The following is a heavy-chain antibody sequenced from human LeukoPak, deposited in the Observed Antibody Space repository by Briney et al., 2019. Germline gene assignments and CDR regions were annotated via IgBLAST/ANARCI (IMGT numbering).Heavy chain of an antibody. J-gene: IGHJ5*02. CDR2: IKSDTGGT. Sequence: ASVKVSCKASGYTFTGNYIHSVRHAPGQGLEWMGRIKSDTGGTKYAQKFQGRVIMTRDTSISTVYMELSRLTSDDTAVYYCARDESRCNSTTCYWSNWFDRWGQGTLVIVSS. CDR1: GYTFTGNY. D-gene: IGHD2-2*01. V-gene: IGHV1-2*06. CDR3: ARDESRCNSTTCYWSNWFDR.